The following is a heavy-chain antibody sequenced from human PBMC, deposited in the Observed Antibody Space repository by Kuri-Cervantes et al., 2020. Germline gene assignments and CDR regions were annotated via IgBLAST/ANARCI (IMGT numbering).Heavy chain of an antibody. CDR3: ARSPPAIAVAGTGAFDI. D-gene: IGHD6-19*01. Sequence: GSLRLSCAVYGGSFSGYYWSWIRQPPGKGLEWIGEINHSGSTNYNPSLKSRVTISVDTSKNQFSLKLSSVTAADTAVYYCARSPPAIAVAGTGAFDIWGQGTMVTVSS. V-gene: IGHV4-34*01. CDR1: GGSFSGYY. CDR2: INHSGST. J-gene: IGHJ3*02.